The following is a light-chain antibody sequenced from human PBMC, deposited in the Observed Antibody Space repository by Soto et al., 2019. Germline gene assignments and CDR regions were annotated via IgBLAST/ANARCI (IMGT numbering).Light chain of an antibody. Sequence: IRKTQAPVTPSVSPGGRAPPSPPASYDLSSRLAWYQQKPGQAPRLLIFDASTRATGVPARFSGSGSGTEFTLTISGLQSEDFAVYFCQHYTNWPLTLGGGT. J-gene: IGKJ4*01. CDR3: QHYTNWPLT. CDR1: YDLSSR. V-gene: IGKV3-15*01. CDR2: DAS.